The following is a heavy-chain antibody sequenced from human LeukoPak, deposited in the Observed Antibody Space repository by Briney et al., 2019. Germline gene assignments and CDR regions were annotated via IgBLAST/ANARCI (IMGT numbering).Heavy chain of an antibody. CDR2: IYTSGST. D-gene: IGHD2-2*02. Sequence: SETLSLTCTVSGGSISSGSYYWSWIRQPAGKGLEWIGRIYTSGSTNYNPSVKSPVTISVDTSKNQFSLKLSSVTAADTAVYYCARDLQCSSTSCYIRGYYYYYYMDVWGKGTTVTVSS. CDR3: ARDLQCSSTSCYIRGYYYYYYMDV. J-gene: IGHJ6*03. V-gene: IGHV4-61*02. CDR1: GGSISSGSYY.